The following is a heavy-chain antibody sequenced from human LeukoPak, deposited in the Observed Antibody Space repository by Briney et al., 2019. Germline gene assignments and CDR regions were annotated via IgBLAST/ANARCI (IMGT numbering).Heavy chain of an antibody. V-gene: IGHV3-23*01. CDR2: ISGSGGST. Sequence: GGSLRLSCAASGFTFSSYAMSWVRQAPGKGLEWVSAISGSGGSTYYADSVKGRFTISRDNSKNTLYLQMNSLRAEDTAVYYCAKGGGYEAQYYYYYLDVRGKGTTVTISS. J-gene: IGHJ6*03. D-gene: IGHD5-12*01. CDR1: GFTFSSYA. CDR3: AKGGGYEAQYYYYYLDV.